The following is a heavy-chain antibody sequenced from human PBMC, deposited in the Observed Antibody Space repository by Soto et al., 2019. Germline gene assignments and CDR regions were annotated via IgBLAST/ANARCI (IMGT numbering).Heavy chain of an antibody. CDR3: ARGPPSFTVFGEMLYGMDV. D-gene: IGHD3-3*01. J-gene: IGHJ6*02. CDR1: GYTFTGYY. V-gene: IGHV1-2*04. Sequence: ASVKVSCKASGYTFTGYYMHWVRQAPGQGLEWMGWINPNSGGTNYVQKFQGWVTMTRDTSISTAYMELSRLRSDDTAMYYCARGPPSFTVFGEMLYGMDVWGQGTTVTVS. CDR2: INPNSGGT.